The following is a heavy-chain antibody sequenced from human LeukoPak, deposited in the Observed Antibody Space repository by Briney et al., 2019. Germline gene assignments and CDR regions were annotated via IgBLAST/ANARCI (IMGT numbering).Heavy chain of an antibody. CDR3: ARHQFHSRALYFDY. V-gene: IGHV4-39*01. CDR1: GDSISSSSYC. J-gene: IGHJ4*02. D-gene: IGHD6-13*01. CDR2: LNESSST. Sequence: SETLSLTCTVSGDSISSSSYCWGWIRQPPGKGLEWIGNLNESSSTNFNPSLKSRVTISVDTSKNKFSLRLSSVTAADTAVYYCARHQFHSRALYFDYWGQGTLVTIAS.